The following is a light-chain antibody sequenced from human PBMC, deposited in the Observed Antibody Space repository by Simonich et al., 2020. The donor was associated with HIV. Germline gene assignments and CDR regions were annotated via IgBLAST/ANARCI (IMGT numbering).Light chain of an antibody. CDR3: QQYGRSPYT. J-gene: IGKJ2*01. CDR1: QSVSSNY. V-gene: IGKV3D-20*01. CDR2: DAS. Sequence: EIVLTQSPGTLSLSPGERATLSCRASQSVSSNYLAWYQQTPGLAPRLLIYDASSRATGIPDSFSGSGSGTHFTLTISRLEPEDFALYYCQQYGRSPYTFGQGTKLEIK.